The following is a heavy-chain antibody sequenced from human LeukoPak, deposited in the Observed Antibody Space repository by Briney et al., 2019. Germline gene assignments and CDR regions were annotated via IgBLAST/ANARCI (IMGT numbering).Heavy chain of an antibody. Sequence: SVKVSCKASGFTFTSSAVQWVRQARGQRLEWIGWIVVGSGNTNYAQKFQERVTITRDMSTSTAYMEPSSLRSEDTAVYYCAADLQGNSNLDYWGQGTLVTVSS. V-gene: IGHV1-58*01. CDR3: AADLQGNSNLDY. D-gene: IGHD4-11*01. CDR2: IVVGSGNT. J-gene: IGHJ4*02. CDR1: GFTFTSSA.